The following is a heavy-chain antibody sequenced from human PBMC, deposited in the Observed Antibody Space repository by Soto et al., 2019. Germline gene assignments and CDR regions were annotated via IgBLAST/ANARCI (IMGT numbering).Heavy chain of an antibody. CDR3: ARDAVTTSTTPVYYNYGMDV. Sequence: LGGSLRLSCAASDVTISTYSMNWVRQAPGKGLEWVSSISLSSTYKCYADSLKGRFTISRDDARNSLYLQMNSLRAEDTAVYFCARDAVTTSTTPVYYNYGMDVWGQGTTVTVCS. CDR2: ISLSSTYK. CDR1: DVTISTYS. D-gene: IGHD1-1*01. J-gene: IGHJ6*02. V-gene: IGHV3-21*01.